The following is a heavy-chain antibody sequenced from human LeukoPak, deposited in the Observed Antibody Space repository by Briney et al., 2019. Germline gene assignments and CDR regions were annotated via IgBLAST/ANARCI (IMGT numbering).Heavy chain of an antibody. CDR3: ARDVVCSSTSCYRIPLRWFDP. Sequence: KSPQTLSLTCTVSGGSISSGSYYWSWIRQPAGKGLEWIVRIYTSGSTNYNPSLKSRVTMSVDTSKNQFSLKLSSVTAADTAVYYCARDVVCSSTSCYRIPLRWFDPWGQGTLVTVSS. CDR1: GGSISSGSYY. CDR2: IYTSGST. D-gene: IGHD2-2*02. V-gene: IGHV4-61*02. J-gene: IGHJ5*02.